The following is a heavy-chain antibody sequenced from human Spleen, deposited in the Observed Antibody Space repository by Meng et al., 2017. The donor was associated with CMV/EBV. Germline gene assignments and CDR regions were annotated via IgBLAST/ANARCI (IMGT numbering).Heavy chain of an antibody. CDR1: FSFHTYA. CDR2: ISYDGNNK. D-gene: IGHD2-2*02. CDR3: ATYSRAPAALLAYFNY. Sequence: FSFHTYAMHCVRQAPGKRPEWVAVISYDGNNKHYADFVKGRFAVSRDNHKNILYLQMNGLRTEDTAVYYCATYSRAPAALLAYFNYWGLGTLVTVSS. J-gene: IGHJ4*02. V-gene: IGHV3-30*09.